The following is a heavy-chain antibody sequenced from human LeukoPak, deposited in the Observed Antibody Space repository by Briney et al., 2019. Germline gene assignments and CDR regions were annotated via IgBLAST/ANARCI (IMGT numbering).Heavy chain of an antibody. CDR2: INNSGST. J-gene: IGHJ4*02. Sequence: SQTLSLTCAVYGGSFSGYYWSWIRQPPGKGLEWIGEINNSGSTNYNPSLKSRVTISVDTSKNQFSLKLSSVTAADTAVYYCARIRRDGYNSYFDYWGQGTLVTVSS. V-gene: IGHV4-34*01. CDR1: GGSFSGYY. D-gene: IGHD5-24*01. CDR3: ARIRRDGYNSYFDY.